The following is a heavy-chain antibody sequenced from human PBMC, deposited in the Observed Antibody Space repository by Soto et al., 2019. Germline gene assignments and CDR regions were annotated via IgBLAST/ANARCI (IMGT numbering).Heavy chain of an antibody. CDR3: ARGTKDIVLMVYAAPPDY. CDR1: GGSISSGDYY. CDR2: IYYSGST. D-gene: IGHD2-8*01. V-gene: IGHV4-30-4*01. J-gene: IGHJ4*02. Sequence: QVQLQESGPGLVKPSQTLSLTCTVSGGSISSGDYYWSWIRQPPGKSLEWIGYIYYSGSTYYNPSLKSRVTISVDTSKNQFSLKLSSVTAADTAVYYCARGTKDIVLMVYAAPPDYWGQGTLVTVSS.